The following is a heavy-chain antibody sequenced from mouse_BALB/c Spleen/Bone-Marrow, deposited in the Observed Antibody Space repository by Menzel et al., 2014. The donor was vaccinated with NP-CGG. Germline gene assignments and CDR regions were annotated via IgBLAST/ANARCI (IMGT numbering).Heavy chain of an antibody. CDR3: ARDHYGYYTMDY. D-gene: IGHD1-2*01. V-gene: IGHV5-9-4*01. J-gene: IGHJ4*01. CDR2: ISSGGSYT. Sequence: EVKLMESGGGLVKPGGSLKLSCAASGFTFSSYAMSWVRQSPEKRLEWVAEISSGGSYTYYPDTVTGRFTISRDNAKNTLCLEMSSLRSEDTAMYYCARDHYGYYTMDYWGQGTSVTVSS. CDR1: GFTFSSYA.